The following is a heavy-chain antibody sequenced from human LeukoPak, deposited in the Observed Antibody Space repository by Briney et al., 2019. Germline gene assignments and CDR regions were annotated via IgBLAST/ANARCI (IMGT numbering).Heavy chain of an antibody. CDR1: GYTFTGYY. V-gene: IGHV1-2*02. CDR3: ASWAGATMNYYYYYMDV. D-gene: IGHD1-26*01. CDR2: INPNSSGT. J-gene: IGHJ6*03. Sequence: GSVKVSCKASGYTFTGYYMHWVRQAPGQGLEWMGWINPNSSGTNYAQKFQGRVTITRDTSISTAYLELSRLRADDTAVYYCASWAGATMNYYYYYMDVWGKGTTVTVSS.